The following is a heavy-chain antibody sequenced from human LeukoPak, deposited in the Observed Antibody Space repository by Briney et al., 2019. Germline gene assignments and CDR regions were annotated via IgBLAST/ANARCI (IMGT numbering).Heavy chain of an antibody. V-gene: IGHV1-69*13. J-gene: IGHJ6*02. Sequence: ASVKVSCKASGGTFSSYAISWVRQAPGQGLEWMGGTIPIFGTANYAQKFQGRVTITADESTSTAYMELSSLRSEDTAVYYCASPARAGGSGWYADPYGMDVWGQGTTVTVSS. CDR1: GGTFSSYA. CDR2: TIPIFGTA. CDR3: ASPARAGGSGWYADPYGMDV. D-gene: IGHD6-19*01.